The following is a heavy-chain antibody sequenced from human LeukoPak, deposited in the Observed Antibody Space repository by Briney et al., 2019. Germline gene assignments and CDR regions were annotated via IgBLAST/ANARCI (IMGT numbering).Heavy chain of an antibody. CDR2: INPNSGGT. CDR3: ARDGITMIVGIDY. J-gene: IGHJ4*02. V-gene: IGHV1-2*02. CDR1: GYTFTSYA. Sequence: GASVKVSCKASGYTFTSYAMNWVRQAPGQGLEWMGWINPNSGGTNYAQKFQGRVTMTRDTSISTAYMELSRLRSDDTAVYYCARDGITMIVGIDYWGQGTLVTVSS. D-gene: IGHD3-22*01.